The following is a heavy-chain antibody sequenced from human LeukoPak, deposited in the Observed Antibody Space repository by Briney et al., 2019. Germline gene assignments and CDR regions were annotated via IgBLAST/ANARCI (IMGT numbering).Heavy chain of an antibody. D-gene: IGHD2-2*01. CDR2: ISSSGSAI. V-gene: IGHV3-48*03. J-gene: IGHJ4*02. Sequence: GGSLRLSCAASGFTFSSYEMNWVRQAPGKGLDWVSYISSSGSAIYYADSVKGRFTISRDISKNTLYLQMNSLRVEDTAVYYCAKDRPPDQLLWGPDYWGQGTLVTVSS. CDR1: GFTFSSYE. CDR3: AKDRPPDQLLWGPDY.